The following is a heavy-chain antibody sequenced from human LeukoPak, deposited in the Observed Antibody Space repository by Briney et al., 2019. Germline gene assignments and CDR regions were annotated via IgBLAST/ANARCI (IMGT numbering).Heavy chain of an antibody. D-gene: IGHD3-22*01. J-gene: IGHJ3*02. Sequence: GGSLRLSCAASGFTFSSYWMSWVRQAPGKGLEWVANIKQDGSEKYYVDSVKGRFTISRDNAKNSLYLQMNSLRAEDTAVYYCARGRGGYFHVDAFDIWGQGTMVTVSP. CDR3: ARGRGGYFHVDAFDI. CDR2: IKQDGSEK. V-gene: IGHV3-7*03. CDR1: GFTFSSYW.